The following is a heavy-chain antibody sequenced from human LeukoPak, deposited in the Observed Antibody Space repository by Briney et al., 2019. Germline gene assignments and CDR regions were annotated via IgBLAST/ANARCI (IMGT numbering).Heavy chain of an antibody. Sequence: SETLSLTCTVSAGSIGSYYWTWVRRPAGKGLEWIRRILASGSINYNPSLASRVTMSVDTSKNQFSLRLTSVTAADTAVYYCARRGEGDAYYFDSWGQGTLVTVSS. J-gene: IGHJ4*02. CDR3: ARRGEGDAYYFDS. CDR2: ILASGSI. CDR1: AGSIGSYY. D-gene: IGHD3-16*01. V-gene: IGHV4-4*07.